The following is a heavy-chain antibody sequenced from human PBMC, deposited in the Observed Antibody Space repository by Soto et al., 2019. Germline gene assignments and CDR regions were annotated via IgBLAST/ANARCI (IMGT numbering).Heavy chain of an antibody. CDR2: IYYSGST. Sequence: QLQLQESGPGLVKPSETLSLTCTVSGGSISSSSYYWGWIRQPPGKGLEWIGSIYYSGSTYYNPSLKSRVTISVDTSKNQFSLKLSSVTAADTAVYYCARLPVYYYDSSGYRSYFDYWGQGTLVTVSS. CDR3: ARLPVYYYDSSGYRSYFDY. V-gene: IGHV4-39*01. CDR1: GGSISSSSYY. D-gene: IGHD3-22*01. J-gene: IGHJ4*02.